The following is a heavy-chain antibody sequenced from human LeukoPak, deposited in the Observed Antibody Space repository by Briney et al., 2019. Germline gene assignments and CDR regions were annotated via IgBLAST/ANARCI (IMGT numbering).Heavy chain of an antibody. Sequence: SVKVFCKASGGTFSSYAISWVRQAPGQGLEWMGGIIPIFGTANYAQKFQGRVTITTDESTSTAYMELSSLRSEDTAVYYCARDNTVVGATGYFDYWGQGTLVTVSS. D-gene: IGHD1-26*01. V-gene: IGHV1-69*05. J-gene: IGHJ4*02. CDR1: GGTFSSYA. CDR3: ARDNTVVGATGYFDY. CDR2: IIPIFGTA.